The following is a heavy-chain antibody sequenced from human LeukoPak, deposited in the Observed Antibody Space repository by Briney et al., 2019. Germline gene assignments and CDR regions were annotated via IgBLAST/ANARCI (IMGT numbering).Heavy chain of an antibody. Sequence: GGSLRLSCAVSGFTFSAYAMSWVRQAPGKGLEWVSVISAGGGSTYYADSVKGRFTISRDNSKNTLYLQMNSLRAEDTAVYYCAKDQSSGQVVGATPGDYWGQGTLVTVSS. D-gene: IGHD1-26*01. CDR3: AKDQSSGQVVGATPGDY. V-gene: IGHV3-23*01. J-gene: IGHJ4*02. CDR2: ISAGGGST. CDR1: GFTFSAYA.